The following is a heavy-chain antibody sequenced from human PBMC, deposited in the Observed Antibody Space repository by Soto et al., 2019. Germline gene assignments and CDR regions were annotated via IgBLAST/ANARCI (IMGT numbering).Heavy chain of an antibody. J-gene: IGHJ4*02. Sequence: SETLSLTCAVYGGSFSGYYWSWIRQPPGKGLEWIGEINHSGSTNYNPSLKSRVTISVDTSKNQFSLKLSSVTAADTAVYYCARGRRYSSGWYGVIFDYWGQGTLVTVSS. D-gene: IGHD6-19*01. V-gene: IGHV4-34*01. CDR2: INHSGST. CDR1: GGSFSGYY. CDR3: ARGRRYSSGWYGVIFDY.